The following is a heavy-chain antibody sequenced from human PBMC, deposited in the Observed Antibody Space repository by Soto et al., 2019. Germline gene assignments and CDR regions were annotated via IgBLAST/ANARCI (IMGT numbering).Heavy chain of an antibody. Sequence: GESLKISCKGSGYSFTSYWISWVRQMPGKGLEWMGRIDPSDSYTNYSPSFQGHVTISADKSISTAYLQWSSLKASDTAMYYCARRGRYCSGGSCYLPNWFDPCGQGTLVTVSS. CDR1: GYSFTSYW. J-gene: IGHJ5*02. D-gene: IGHD2-15*01. CDR3: ARRGRYCSGGSCYLPNWFDP. CDR2: IDPSDSYT. V-gene: IGHV5-10-1*01.